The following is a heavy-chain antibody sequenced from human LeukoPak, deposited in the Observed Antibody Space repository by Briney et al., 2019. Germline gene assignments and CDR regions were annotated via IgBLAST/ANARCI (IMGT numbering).Heavy chain of an antibody. CDR3: ARTSGGY. V-gene: IGHV4-34*01. CDR2: INHSGST. CDR1: GGSFSGYY. D-gene: IGHD3-10*01. J-gene: IGHJ4*02. Sequence: ETLYLTCDVYGGSFSGYYMSWVRQAPGKGLEWIGEINHSGSTNYNPSLKSRVTISVDTSKNQFSLKLSSVTAADTAVYYCARTSGGYWGQGTLVTVSS.